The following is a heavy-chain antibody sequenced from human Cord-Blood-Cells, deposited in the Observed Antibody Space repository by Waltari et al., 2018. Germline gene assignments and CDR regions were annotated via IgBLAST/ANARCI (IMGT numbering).Heavy chain of an antibody. CDR3: AKASSWYNYYFDY. CDR1: GFTFSSYA. V-gene: IGHV3-23*01. CDR2: ISGSGGST. J-gene: IGHJ4*02. Sequence: EVQLLESGGGLVQPGGSLRLSCAASGFTFSSYAMSWVRPAPGKGLEWVSAISGSGGSTYYADSVKGRFTISRDNSKNTLYLQMNSLRAEDTAVYYCAKASSWYNYYFDYWGQGTLVTVSS. D-gene: IGHD6-13*01.